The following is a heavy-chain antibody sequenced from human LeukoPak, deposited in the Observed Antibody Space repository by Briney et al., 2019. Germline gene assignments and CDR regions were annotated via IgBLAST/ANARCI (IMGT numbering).Heavy chain of an antibody. J-gene: IGHJ6*03. CDR3: AREAMATNYYYYYYMDV. D-gene: IGHD5-24*01. CDR1: GGSISSGGYY. Sequence: SETLSLTCTVSGGSISSGGYYWSWIRQPPGKGLERIGYIYHSGSTYYNPSLKSRVTISVDRSKNQFSLKLSSVTAADTAVYYCAREAMATNYYYYYYMDVWGKGTTVTVSS. V-gene: IGHV4-30-2*01. CDR2: IYHSGST.